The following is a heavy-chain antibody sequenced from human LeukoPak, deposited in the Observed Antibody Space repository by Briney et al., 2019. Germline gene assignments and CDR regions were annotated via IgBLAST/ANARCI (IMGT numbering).Heavy chain of an antibody. Sequence: GGSLRLSCAASGFTFSAYAMNWVRQAPGKGLEWVAVISYDGSNKYYADSVKGRFTISRDNSKNTLYLQMNSLRAEDTAVYYCARAPDTSYSSSLSKRYYYYMDVWGKGTTVTVSS. D-gene: IGHD6-13*01. V-gene: IGHV3-30*03. CDR1: GFTFSAYA. CDR2: ISYDGSNK. CDR3: ARAPDTSYSSSLSKRYYYYMDV. J-gene: IGHJ6*03.